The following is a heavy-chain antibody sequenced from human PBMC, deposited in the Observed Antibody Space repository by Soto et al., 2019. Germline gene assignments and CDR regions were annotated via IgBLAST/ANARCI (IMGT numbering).Heavy chain of an antibody. D-gene: IGHD1-26*01. Sequence: SQTLSLTCAISGDSVSSYSAAWNWIRQSPSGGLEWLGRTYYRSRFFSDYAESVKSRIIINPDTSKNQFSLQLKSVTPEDTAVYYCARQRPTDGRWEFANYYGMDVWGQGTPVTVSS. CDR3: ARQRPTDGRWEFANYYGMDV. CDR2: TYYRSRFFS. J-gene: IGHJ6*02. V-gene: IGHV6-1*01. CDR1: GDSVSSYSAA.